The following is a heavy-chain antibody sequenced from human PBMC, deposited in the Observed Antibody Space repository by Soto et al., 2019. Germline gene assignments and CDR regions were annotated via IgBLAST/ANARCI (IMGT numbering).Heavy chain of an antibody. Sequence: EVQLVESGGGLVKPGGSLRLSCAASGFTFSSYAMSWVRQAPGKGLEWVSAISGSGGSTYYADSVEGRFTISRDNSKNTLYLQMHSLRAEDTAVYYCARDRGGYLDYWGQGTLVTVSS. D-gene: IGHD3-16*01. J-gene: IGHJ4*02. CDR3: ARDRGGYLDY. CDR2: ISGSGGST. CDR1: GFTFSSYA. V-gene: IGHV3-23*04.